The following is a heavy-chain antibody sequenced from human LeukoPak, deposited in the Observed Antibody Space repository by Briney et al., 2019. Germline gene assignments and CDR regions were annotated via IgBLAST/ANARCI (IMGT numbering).Heavy chain of an antibody. D-gene: IGHD6-13*01. Sequence: PSETLSLTCTVSGGSISSGGYYWSWIRQHPGKGLEWIGYIYYSGSTYYNPSLKSRVTISVDTSKNQFSLKLSSVTAADTAVYYCARAIAAAGSDWFDPWGQGTLVTVSS. V-gene: IGHV4-31*03. J-gene: IGHJ5*02. CDR1: GGSISSGGYY. CDR3: ARAIAAAGSDWFDP. CDR2: IYYSGST.